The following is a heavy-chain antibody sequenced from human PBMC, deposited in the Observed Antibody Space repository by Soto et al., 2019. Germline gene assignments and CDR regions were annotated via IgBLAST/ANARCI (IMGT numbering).Heavy chain of an antibody. D-gene: IGHD6-13*01. CDR2: IVSIYRTA. CDR3: ARDSGAKLSSS. V-gene: IGHV1-69*13. CDR1: GGTFSSYR. Sequence: SVKVSCKASGGTFSSYRFNWVRQARGQGLEWLGGIVSIYRTADYAQKFQGRVTITADESTRTVYLELSSLKSQDTALYYCARDSGAKLSSSWGQGTLVTVSS. J-gene: IGHJ4*02.